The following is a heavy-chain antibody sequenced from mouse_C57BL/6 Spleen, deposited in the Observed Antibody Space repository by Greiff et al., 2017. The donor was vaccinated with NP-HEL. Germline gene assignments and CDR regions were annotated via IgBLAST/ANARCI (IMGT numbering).Heavy chain of an antibody. CDR2: INPNNGGT. CDR3: ARTLYAGAMDY. Sequence: LMEPGASVKIPCKASGYTFTDYNMDWVKQSHGKSLEWIGDINPNNGGTIYNQKFKGKATLTVDKSSSTAYMELRSLTSEDTAVYYCARTLYAGAMDYWGQGTSVTVSS. V-gene: IGHV1-18*01. D-gene: IGHD6-5*01. J-gene: IGHJ4*01. CDR1: GYTFTDYN.